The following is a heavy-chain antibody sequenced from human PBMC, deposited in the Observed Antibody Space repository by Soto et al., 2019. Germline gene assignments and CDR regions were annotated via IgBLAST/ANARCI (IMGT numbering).Heavy chain of an antibody. Sequence: GGSLRLSCAASGFTFSSYGMHWVRQAPGKGLEWVAIISYDGSNKFYADSVKGRFTISRDTSKNTLYLQMNSLRAEDTAVYYCARVLGGYPNFDYWGQGTLVTVSS. CDR3: ARVLGGYPNFDY. V-gene: IGHV3-30*19. CDR1: GFTFSSYG. D-gene: IGHD3-22*01. CDR2: ISYDGSNK. J-gene: IGHJ4*02.